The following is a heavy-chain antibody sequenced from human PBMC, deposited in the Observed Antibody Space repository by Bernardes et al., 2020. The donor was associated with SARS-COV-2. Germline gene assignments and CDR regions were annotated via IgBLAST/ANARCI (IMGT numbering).Heavy chain of an antibody. CDR3: ARASGGKTFDY. CDR2: IYPTGIT. CDR1: GDFFSSYY. D-gene: IGHD3-16*01. V-gene: IGHV4-4*07. J-gene: IGHJ4*02. Sequence: SGTLSLTCTVSGDFFSSYYWTWIRQPAGQGLEWLGRIYPTGITNYNPSLKSRVTMSVDTSKKHFSLSLTSVTAADTAVYFCARASGGKTFDYWGQGILVTVSS.